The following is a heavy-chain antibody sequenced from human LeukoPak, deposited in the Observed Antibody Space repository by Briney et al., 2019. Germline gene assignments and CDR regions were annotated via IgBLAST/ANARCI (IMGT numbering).Heavy chain of an antibody. CDR3: ARVRIDYYDSSGYYGRRATYYFDY. CDR2: IWYDGSNK. J-gene: IGHJ4*02. CDR1: GFTFSSYG. D-gene: IGHD3-22*01. V-gene: IGHV3-33*01. Sequence: GGSLRLSCAASGFTFSSYGMHWVRQAPGKGLEWVAVIWYDGSNKYYADSVKGRFTISRDNSKNTLYLQMNSLRAEDTAVYYCARVRIDYYDSSGYYGRRATYYFDYWGQGTLVTVSS.